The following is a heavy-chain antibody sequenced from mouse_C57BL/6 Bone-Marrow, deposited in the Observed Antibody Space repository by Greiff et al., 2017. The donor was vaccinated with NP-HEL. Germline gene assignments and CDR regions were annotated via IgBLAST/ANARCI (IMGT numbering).Heavy chain of an antibody. J-gene: IGHJ3*01. CDR3: ARVYYSIAWFAY. V-gene: IGHV5-4*03. CDR2: ISDGGSYT. D-gene: IGHD2-5*01. CDR1: GFTFSSYA. Sequence: EVKLVESGGGLVKPGGSLKLSCAASGFTFSSYAMSWVRQTPEKRLEWVATISDGGSYTYYPDNVKGRFTISRDNAKNNLYLQMSHLKSEDTAMYYCARVYYSIAWFAYWGQGTLVTVSA.